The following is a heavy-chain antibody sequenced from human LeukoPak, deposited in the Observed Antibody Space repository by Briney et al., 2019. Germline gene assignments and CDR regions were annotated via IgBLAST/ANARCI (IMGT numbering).Heavy chain of an antibody. J-gene: IGHJ4*02. CDR3: ARSHRVVVPAAMDY. CDR1: GGTFSSYA. CDR2: IIPIFGTA. D-gene: IGHD2-2*01. V-gene: IGHV1-69*13. Sequence: SVKVSCKASGGTFSSYAISWVRQAPGQGLEWMGGIIPIFGTANYAQKFQGRVTITADESTSTAYMELSSLRSEDAAVYYCARSHRVVVPAAMDYWGQGTLVTVSS.